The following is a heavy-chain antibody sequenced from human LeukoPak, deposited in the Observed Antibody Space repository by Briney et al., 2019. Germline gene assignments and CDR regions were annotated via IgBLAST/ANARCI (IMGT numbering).Heavy chain of an antibody. V-gene: IGHV3-73*01. CDR3: TTTSDAFDI. D-gene: IGHD3-16*01. CDR2: IRSKANSYAT. J-gene: IGHJ3*02. CDR1: GFTFSGSA. Sequence: GSLRLSCAASGFTFSGSATHWVRQASGKGLEWVGRIRSKANSYATAYAASVKGRFTISRDDSKNTAYLQMNSLKTEDTAVYYCTTTSDAFDIWGQGTMVTVSS.